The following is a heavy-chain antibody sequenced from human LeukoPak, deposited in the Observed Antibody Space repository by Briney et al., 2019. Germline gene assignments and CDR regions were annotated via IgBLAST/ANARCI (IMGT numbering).Heavy chain of an antibody. J-gene: IGHJ4*02. CDR3: ARDSKIIRYDSSGYYPGY. V-gene: IGHV4-59*01. CDR2: IYYSGTT. D-gene: IGHD3-22*01. Sequence: SETLSLTCTVSGGSISSYYWSWIRQPPGKGLEWIGYIYYSGTTNYNPSLKSRVTISVDTSKNQFSLKLSSVTAADTAVYYCARDSKIIRYDSSGYYPGYWGQGTLVTVSS. CDR1: GGSISSYY.